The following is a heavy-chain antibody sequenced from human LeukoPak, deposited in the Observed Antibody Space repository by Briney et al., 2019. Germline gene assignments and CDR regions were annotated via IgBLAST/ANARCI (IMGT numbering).Heavy chain of an antibody. D-gene: IGHD3-9*01. CDR3: ARGRVRRYFDSYYFDY. CDR1: GGSISSGGYY. J-gene: IGHJ4*02. V-gene: IGHV4-31*03. Sequence: SETLSLTCTVSGGSISSGGYYWSWIRQHPGKGLEWIGYIYYSGSTYYNPSLKSRVTISVDTSKNQFSLKLSSVTAADTAVYYCARGRVRRYFDSYYFDYWGQGTLVTVSS. CDR2: IYYSGST.